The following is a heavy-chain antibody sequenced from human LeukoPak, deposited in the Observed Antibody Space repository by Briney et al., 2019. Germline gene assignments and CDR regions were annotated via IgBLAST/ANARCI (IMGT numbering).Heavy chain of an antibody. CDR3: ARGDQTGDLDY. CDR2: IYHSGST. Sequence: SETLSLTCIVSGGSISSGDYYWSWIRQPPGKGLEWIGYIYHSGSTYYNPSLKSRVTISVDRSKNQFSLKLSSVTAADTAVYYCARGDQTGDLDYWGQGTLVTVSS. J-gene: IGHJ4*02. D-gene: IGHD7-27*01. CDR1: GGSISSGDYY. V-gene: IGHV4-30-2*01.